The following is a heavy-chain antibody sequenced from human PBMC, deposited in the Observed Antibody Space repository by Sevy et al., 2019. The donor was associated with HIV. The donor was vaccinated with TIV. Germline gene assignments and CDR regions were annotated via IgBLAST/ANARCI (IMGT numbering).Heavy chain of an antibody. CDR1: EFTFKTSG. J-gene: IGHJ5*02. V-gene: IGHV3-33*05. Sequence: EGSLRLSCAASEFTFKTSGMHWVRQAPGKELEWVAVISYDGTNKYYADSVKGRFTISRDNSKNTVYLQMNSLRAEDTAVYYCARENPHWFDPWGQGTLVTVSS. CDR3: ARENPHWFDP. CDR2: ISYDGTNK.